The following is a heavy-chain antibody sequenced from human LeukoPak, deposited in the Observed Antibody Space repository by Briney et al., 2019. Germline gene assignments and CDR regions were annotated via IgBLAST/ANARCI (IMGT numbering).Heavy chain of an antibody. D-gene: IGHD6-13*01. V-gene: IGHV7-4-1*02. Sequence: ASVKVSCKASGYTFTGYYMHWVRQAPGQGLEWMGWINTKTGNPTFAQGFTGRFVFSLDTSVSTAYLQISSLKAEDTAVYFCARDPVRQRAAVGTFYDYYMDVWGKGTTVTVSS. CDR2: INTKTGNP. J-gene: IGHJ6*03. CDR1: GYTFTGYY. CDR3: ARDPVRQRAAVGTFYDYYMDV.